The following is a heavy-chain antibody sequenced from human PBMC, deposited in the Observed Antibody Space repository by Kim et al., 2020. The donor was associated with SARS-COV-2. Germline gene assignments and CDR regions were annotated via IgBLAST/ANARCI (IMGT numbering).Heavy chain of an antibody. J-gene: IGHJ6*02. CDR2: IIPIFGTA. V-gene: IGHV1-69*13. Sequence: SVKVSCKASGGTFSSYAISWVRQAPGQGLEWMGGIIPIFGTANYAQKFQGRVTITADESTSTAYMELSSLRSEDTAVYYCAGGGIVATKEYYYYGMDVWGQGTTVTVSS. D-gene: IGHD5-12*01. CDR3: AGGGIVATKEYYYYGMDV. CDR1: GGTFSSYA.